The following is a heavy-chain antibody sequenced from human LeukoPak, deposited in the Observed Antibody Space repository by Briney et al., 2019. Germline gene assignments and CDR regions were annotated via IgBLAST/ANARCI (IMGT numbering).Heavy chain of an antibody. J-gene: IGHJ2*01. CDR2: ISSSSSYI. D-gene: IGHD5-24*01. V-gene: IGHV3-21*01. CDR3: ARDRVFADGYSRFDL. CDR1: GFTFSSYS. Sequence: GGSLRLSCAASGFTFSSYSMNWVRQAPGKGLEWVSSISSSSSYIYYADSVKGRFTISRDNAKNSLYLQMNSLRAEDTAVYYCARDRVFADGYSRFDLWGRGTLVTVSS.